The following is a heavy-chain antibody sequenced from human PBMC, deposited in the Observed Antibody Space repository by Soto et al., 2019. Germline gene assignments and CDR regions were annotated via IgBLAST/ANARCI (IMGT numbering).Heavy chain of an antibody. D-gene: IGHD4-4*01. CDR2: IYYSGST. Sequence: PSETLSLTCTVSGGSISSYYWSWIRQPPGKGLEWIGYIYYSGSTNYNPSLKSRVTITVDTSKNQFSLKLISVTSADTAVYYCARVTTVTTHDYYYYYGMDVWGQGTTVT. CDR1: GGSISSYY. CDR3: ARVTTVTTHDYYYYYGMDV. V-gene: IGHV4-59*01. J-gene: IGHJ6*02.